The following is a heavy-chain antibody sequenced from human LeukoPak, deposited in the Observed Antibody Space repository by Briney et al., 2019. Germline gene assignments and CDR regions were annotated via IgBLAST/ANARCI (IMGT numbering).Heavy chain of an antibody. D-gene: IGHD2-2*02. V-gene: IGHV1-46*03. Sequence: ASVKVSRKASGYTFTSYYMHWVRQAPGQGLEWMGIINPSGGSTSYAQKFQGRVTMTRDTSTSTVYMELSSLRSEDTAVYYCARDRDIVVVPAAIPYPDAFDIWGQGTMVTVSS. J-gene: IGHJ3*02. CDR3: ARDRDIVVVPAAIPYPDAFDI. CDR2: INPSGGST. CDR1: GYTFTSYY.